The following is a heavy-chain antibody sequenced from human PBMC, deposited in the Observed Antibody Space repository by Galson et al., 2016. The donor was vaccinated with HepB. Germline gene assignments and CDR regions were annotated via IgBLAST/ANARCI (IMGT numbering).Heavy chain of an antibody. Sequence: SVKVSCKVSGYTVTELSMHWVRQAPGKGLEWMGGFDSEDGEKIYAQKFQGRVTMTEVTSTDTAYMELSSLRSEDTAVYYCAAGGAAMVFDYWGQGTLVTVSS. CDR3: AAGGAAMVFDY. CDR2: FDSEDGEK. V-gene: IGHV1-24*01. J-gene: IGHJ4*02. D-gene: IGHD5-18*01. CDR1: GYTVTELS.